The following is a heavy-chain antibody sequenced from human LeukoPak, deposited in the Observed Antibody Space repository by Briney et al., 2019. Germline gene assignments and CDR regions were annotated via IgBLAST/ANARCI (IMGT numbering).Heavy chain of an antibody. CDR3: AGFLRNNYDILTGYFGVGWVFDI. J-gene: IGHJ3*02. CDR2: IYYSGST. V-gene: IGHV4-59*01. CDR1: GGSISSYY. Sequence: SETLSLTCTVSGGSISSYYWSWIRQPPGKGLEWIGYIYYSGSTNYNPSLKSRVTISVDTSKNQFSLKLSSVTAADTAVYYCAGFLRNNYDILTGYFGVGWVFDIWGQGTMFTVAS. D-gene: IGHD3-9*01.